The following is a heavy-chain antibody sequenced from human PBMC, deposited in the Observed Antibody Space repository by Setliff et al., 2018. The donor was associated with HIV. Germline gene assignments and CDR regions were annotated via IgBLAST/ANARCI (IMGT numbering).Heavy chain of an antibody. Sequence: PSETLSLTCTVSGGSISSYYWTWLRQFPGKGLEWIGLIFYTGSTTYNPSLNSRVTISVDTSKNQFSLKVTSVTAAETAVYYCGRQVPVPGVAVTPIDYWGQGTLVTVSS. V-gene: IGHV4-59*08. D-gene: IGHD3-22*01. CDR1: GGSISSYY. CDR3: GRQVPVPGVAVTPIDY. J-gene: IGHJ4*02. CDR2: IFYTGST.